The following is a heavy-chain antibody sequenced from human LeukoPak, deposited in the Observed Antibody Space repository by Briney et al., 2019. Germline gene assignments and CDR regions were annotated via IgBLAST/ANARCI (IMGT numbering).Heavy chain of an antibody. J-gene: IGHJ4*02. CDR2: IYTSGST. CDR1: GGSISSGSYY. Sequence: TPSQTLSLTCTVSGGSISSGSYYWRWIRQPAGKGLEWIGRIYTSGSTNYNPSLKSRVTISVDTSKNQFSLKLSSVIAADTAVYYCARGGHYFDYWGQGTLVTVSS. V-gene: IGHV4-61*02. CDR3: ARGGHYFDY. D-gene: IGHD3-10*01.